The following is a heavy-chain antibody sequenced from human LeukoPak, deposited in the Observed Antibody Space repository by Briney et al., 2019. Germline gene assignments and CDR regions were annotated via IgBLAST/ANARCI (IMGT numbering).Heavy chain of an antibody. CDR2: INPNSGGT. Sequence: ASVKVSCKASGYTFLGYYIHWVRQAPGQGLEWMGWINPNSGGTNYAQRFQGRVTMTRDTFINTAYVELSSLTSDDAAVYYCAREVINTESYFLFCDYWGQGTLVTVSS. J-gene: IGHJ4*02. D-gene: IGHD1-26*01. V-gene: IGHV1-2*02. CDR3: AREVINTESYFLFCDY. CDR1: GYTFLGYY.